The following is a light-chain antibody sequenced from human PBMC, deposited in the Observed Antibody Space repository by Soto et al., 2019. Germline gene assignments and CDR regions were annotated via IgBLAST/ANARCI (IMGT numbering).Light chain of an antibody. CDR1: QSVRNNY. CDR2: GAS. CDR3: QQYGNPRIT. Sequence: LKMSAGTLSLSTGERATLSCRASQSVRNNYLAWYQQKPGQAPRLLISGASSRAAGIPDRFSGSGSETDFTLTISRLEPEDFALYFCQQYGNPRITFGQGTLLEIK. J-gene: IGKJ5*01. V-gene: IGKV3-20*01.